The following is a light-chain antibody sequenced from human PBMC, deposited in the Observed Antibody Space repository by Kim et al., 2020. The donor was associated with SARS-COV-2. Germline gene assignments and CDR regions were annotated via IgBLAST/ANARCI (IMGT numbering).Light chain of an antibody. CDR2: LNSDGSH. CDR1: RGNGSYA. V-gene: IGLV4-69*01. Sequence: AAVKPTCTLRRGNGSYAIAWHQQQPEKGPRYLMKLNSDGSHSKGDGIPDRFSGSSSGAERYLTISSLQSEDEADYYCQTWGTGIHVFGTGTKVTVL. CDR3: QTWGTGIHV. J-gene: IGLJ1*01.